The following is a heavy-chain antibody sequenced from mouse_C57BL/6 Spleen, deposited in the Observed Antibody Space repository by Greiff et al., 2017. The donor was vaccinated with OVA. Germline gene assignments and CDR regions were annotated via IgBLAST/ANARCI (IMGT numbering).Heavy chain of an antibody. Sequence: EVQGVESGGGLVKPGGSLKLSCAASGFTFSSYAMSWVRQTPEKRLEWVATISDGGSYTYYPDNVKGRFTISRDNAKNNLYLQMSHLKSEDTAMYYCARGDYDGYPFAYWGQGTLVTVSA. J-gene: IGHJ3*01. CDR1: GFTFSSYA. V-gene: IGHV5-4*01. D-gene: IGHD2-3*01. CDR2: ISDGGSYT. CDR3: ARGDYDGYPFAY.